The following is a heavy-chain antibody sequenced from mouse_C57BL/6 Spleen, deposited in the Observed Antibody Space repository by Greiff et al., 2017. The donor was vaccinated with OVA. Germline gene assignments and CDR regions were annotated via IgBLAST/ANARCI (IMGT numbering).Heavy chain of an antibody. D-gene: IGHD2-4*01. Sequence: VQVVESGAELAKPGASVKLSCKASGYTFTSYWMHWVKQRPGQGLEWIGYINPSSGYTKYNQKFKDKATLTADKSSSTAYMQLSSLTYEDSAVYYCARILYDYGAMDYWGQGTSVTVSS. V-gene: IGHV1-7*01. CDR1: GYTFTSYW. CDR2: INPSSGYT. J-gene: IGHJ4*01. CDR3: ARILYDYGAMDY.